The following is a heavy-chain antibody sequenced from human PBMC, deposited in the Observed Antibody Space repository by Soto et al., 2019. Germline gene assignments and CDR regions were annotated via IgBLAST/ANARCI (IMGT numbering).Heavy chain of an antibody. CDR1: GYTFTGYY. CDR3: ARPVDIDYNWCDP. J-gene: IGHJ5*02. D-gene: IGHD5-12*01. V-gene: IGHV1-2*02. CDR2: INPNSGGT. Sequence: AASVKVSCKASGYTFTGYYMHWVRQAPGQGLEWMGWINPNSGGTNYAQKFQGRVTMTRDTSISTAYMELSRLRSDDTAVYYCARPVDIDYNWCDPWGQGTMGFVSA.